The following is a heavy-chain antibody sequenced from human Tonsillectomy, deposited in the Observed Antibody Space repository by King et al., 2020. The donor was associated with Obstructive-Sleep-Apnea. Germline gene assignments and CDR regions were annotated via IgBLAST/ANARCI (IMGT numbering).Heavy chain of an antibody. CDR2: IYYSGGT. CDR3: ARLGPVVAATHGYYYGMDV. CDR1: GGSISSGGYY. Sequence: QLQESGPGLVKPSQTLSLTCTVSGGSISSGGYYWSWIRQHPGKGLEWIGYIYYSGGTYYNPSLKSRVTISVDTSKNQFSLKLSSVTAADTAVYYCARLGPVVAATHGYYYGMDVWGQGTTVTVSS. J-gene: IGHJ6*02. D-gene: IGHD2-15*01. V-gene: IGHV4-31*03.